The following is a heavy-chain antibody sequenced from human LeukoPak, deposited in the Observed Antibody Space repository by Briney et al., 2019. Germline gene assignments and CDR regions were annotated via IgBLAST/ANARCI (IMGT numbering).Heavy chain of an antibody. CDR2: ISYDGSNK. V-gene: IGHV3-30-3*01. D-gene: IGHD3-3*01. CDR1: GFTFSSYA. J-gene: IGHJ4*02. Sequence: GGSLRLSCAASGFTFSSYAMHWVRQAPGKGLEWVAVISYDGSNKYYADSVKGRFTISRDNSKNTLYLQMNSLRAEDTAVYYCAKEYDFWSGDPFDYWGQGTLVTVSS. CDR3: AKEYDFWSGDPFDY.